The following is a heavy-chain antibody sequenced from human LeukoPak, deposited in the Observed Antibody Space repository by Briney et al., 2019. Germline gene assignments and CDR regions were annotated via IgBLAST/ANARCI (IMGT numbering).Heavy chain of an antibody. CDR1: GYPFTNYG. V-gene: IGHV1-8*03. D-gene: IGHD2-21*01. CDR3: ARGNKYIAYAD. J-gene: IGHJ1*01. Sequence: ASVKASCKASGYPFTNYGLNWVRQATGQGLEWMGWMSPNSANTGLAQKFQGRVTITRNTSISTAYMELSSLTSEDTAVYYCARGNKYIAYADWGQGTLVTASS. CDR2: MSPNSANT.